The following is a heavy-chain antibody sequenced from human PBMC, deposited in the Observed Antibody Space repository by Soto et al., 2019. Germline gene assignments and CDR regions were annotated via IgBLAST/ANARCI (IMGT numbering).Heavy chain of an antibody. CDR3: TKWDSYGDY. CDR1: GFVFGRNS. V-gene: IGHV3-23*01. Sequence: EVQLLESGGDLIHPGGSLRLSCAASGFVFGRNSMTWVRQTPGKGLEWVAGISAGADLSSHADFVQGRCTISRDNSKNMVYLQMNHLRVDDTAVYFCTKWDSYGDYWGRGALVIVS. J-gene: IGHJ4*02. CDR2: ISAGADLS. D-gene: IGHD1-26*01.